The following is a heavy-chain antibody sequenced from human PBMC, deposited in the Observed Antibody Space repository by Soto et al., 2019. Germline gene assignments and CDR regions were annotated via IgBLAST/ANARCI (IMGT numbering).Heavy chain of an antibody. CDR1: GFTFINYA. Sequence: LRLSCATSGFTFINYAMSWVRQAPGKGLEWVSAISGSGDRRFYADSVKGRFTVSRDNSKNTLYLQLNSLRAEDTALYYCAQDTFSGFDPWFDPWGQGTLVTVSS. D-gene: IGHD5-12*01. V-gene: IGHV3-23*01. CDR3: AQDTFSGFDPWFDP. CDR2: ISGSGDRR. J-gene: IGHJ5*02.